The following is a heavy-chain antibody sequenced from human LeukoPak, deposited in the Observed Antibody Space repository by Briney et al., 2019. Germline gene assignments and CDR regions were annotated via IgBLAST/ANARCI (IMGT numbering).Heavy chain of an antibody. V-gene: IGHV5-10-1*01. J-gene: IGHJ4*02. CDR1: GYSFTSYW. Sequence: GGSLKSPCKGSGYSFTSYWISWGRQMPGKGLEWMGRIDPSDSYTNYSPAFQGHVTISADKSISTAYLQWSSLKASDTAMYYCARHVSSSGWYFMIDYWGQGTLVTVSS. CDR2: IDPSDSYT. CDR3: ARHVSSSGWYFMIDY. D-gene: IGHD6-19*01.